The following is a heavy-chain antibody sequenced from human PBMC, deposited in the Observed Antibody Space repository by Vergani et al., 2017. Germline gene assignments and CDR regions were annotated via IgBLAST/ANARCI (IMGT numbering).Heavy chain of an antibody. D-gene: IGHD5-18*01. J-gene: IGHJ6*02. CDR1: GYSFTSYW. CDR3: ARGGYSKNYYYYGMDV. CDR2: IDPSDSYT. Sequence: EVQLLQSGAEVKKPGESLRISCKGSGYSFTSYWISWVRQMPGKGLEWMGRIDPSDSYTNYSPSFQGHVTISADKSISTAYLQWSSLKASDTAMYYCARGGYSKNYYYYGMDVWGQGTTVTVSS. V-gene: IGHV5-10-1*03.